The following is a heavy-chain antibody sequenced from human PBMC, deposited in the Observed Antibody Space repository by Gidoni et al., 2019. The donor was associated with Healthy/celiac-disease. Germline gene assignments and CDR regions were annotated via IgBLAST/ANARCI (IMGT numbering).Heavy chain of an antibody. CDR3: AKDIHYARGYDSSGHFYGMDV. CDR2: MSWNSGSI. D-gene: IGHD3-22*01. J-gene: IGHJ6*02. Sequence: EVQLVESGGGLVQPGRSMRLSCAASGFPFDDYAMHWVRQAPGKGLEWVSGMSWNSGSIGYADSVKGRFTISRDNAKNSLYLQMNSLRAEDTALYYCAKDIHYARGYDSSGHFYGMDVWGQGTTVTVSS. CDR1: GFPFDDYA. V-gene: IGHV3-9*01.